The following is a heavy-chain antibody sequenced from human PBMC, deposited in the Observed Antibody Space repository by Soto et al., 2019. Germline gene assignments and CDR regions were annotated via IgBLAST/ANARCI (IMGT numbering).Heavy chain of an antibody. J-gene: IGHJ3*02. CDR3: AREGKEQHDAFDI. CDR1: GFTFSSYG. CDR2: IWYDGSNK. D-gene: IGHD6-13*01. V-gene: IGHV3-33*01. Sequence: QVQLVESGGGVVQPGRSLRLSCAASGFTFSSYGMHWVRQAPGKGLEWVAVIWYDGSNKYYADSVKGRFTISRDNSKNTLYLQINSLRAEDTAVYYCAREGKEQHDAFDIWGQGTMVTVSS.